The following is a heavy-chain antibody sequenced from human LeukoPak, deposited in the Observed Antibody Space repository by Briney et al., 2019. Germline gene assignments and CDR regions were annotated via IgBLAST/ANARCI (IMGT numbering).Heavy chain of an antibody. D-gene: IGHD3-3*01. Sequence: GESLKISCKGSGYSFTSYWISWVRQMPGKGLEWMGTIDPSDSYTNYSPSFQGHVTISTDKSISTAYLQWSSLKASDTAMYYCARSRDDFWSGYYDFWGQGTPVTVSS. V-gene: IGHV5-10-1*01. CDR3: ARSRDDFWSGYYDF. CDR2: IDPSDSYT. J-gene: IGHJ4*02. CDR1: GYSFTSYW.